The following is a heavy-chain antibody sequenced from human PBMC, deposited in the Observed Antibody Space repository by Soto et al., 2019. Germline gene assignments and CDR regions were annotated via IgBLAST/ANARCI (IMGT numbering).Heavy chain of an antibody. Sequence: QVQVVESGGGLVQPGRSLRLSCGASGFNFSTYGMHWVRQVPGKGLEWVAVISYDGVNKYSAGSVRGRFTISRDNSKNRLYLQMNSLGAEDTAVYYCAKGLVGYVFGVQDYFCGMDVWGQGTTVTVAS. CDR2: ISYDGVNK. V-gene: IGHV3-30*18. J-gene: IGHJ6*02. CDR3: AKGLVGYVFGVQDYFCGMDV. D-gene: IGHD1-26*01. CDR1: GFNFSTYG.